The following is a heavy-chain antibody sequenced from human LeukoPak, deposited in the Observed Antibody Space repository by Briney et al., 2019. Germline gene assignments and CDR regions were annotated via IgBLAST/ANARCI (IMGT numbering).Heavy chain of an antibody. V-gene: IGHV4-59*08. D-gene: IGHD2-2*01. CDR2: VYYSGGI. CDR3: ARHARSTVSTSWYDS. Sequence: PSETLSLTCTVSGGSMTRYYWSWIRQPPGKGLEWMAYVYYSGGINYNTSLTSRVTISVKKSKNQFPLKPSCVTAADTAVYYCARHARSTVSTSWYDSWGQGTLVTAS. CDR1: GGSMTRYY. J-gene: IGHJ5*01.